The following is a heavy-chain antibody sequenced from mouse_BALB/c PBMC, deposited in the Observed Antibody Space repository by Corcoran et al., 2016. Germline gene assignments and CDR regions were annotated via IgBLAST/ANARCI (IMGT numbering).Heavy chain of an antibody. CDR1: GFNIKDTY. CDR3: ANWDWYFDV. Sequence: EVQLQQSGAELVKPGASVKLSCTASGFNIKDTYMHWVKQRPEQGLEWIGRIDPANGNTQYDPKFHGKATIPVDTSSNTAYLQLSSLTSEDTAVDYCANWDWYFDVWGAGTTVTVSS. CDR2: IDPANGNT. V-gene: IGHV14-3*02. D-gene: IGHD4-1*01. J-gene: IGHJ1*01.